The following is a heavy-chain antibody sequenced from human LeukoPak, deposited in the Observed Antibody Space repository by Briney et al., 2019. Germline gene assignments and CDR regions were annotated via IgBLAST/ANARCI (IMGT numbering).Heavy chain of an antibody. Sequence: ASVKVSCKASGYTLTGFYMHWVRQAPGQGLEWMGWINPNSGGTNYAQKFQGRVTMTRNTSISTAYMELSSLRSEDTAVYYCARGSLVGYYDSSGYYYLVDYWGQGTLVTVSS. CDR1: GYTLTGFY. V-gene: IGHV1-2*02. D-gene: IGHD3-22*01. J-gene: IGHJ4*02. CDR2: INPNSGGT. CDR3: ARGSLVGYYDSSGYYYLVDY.